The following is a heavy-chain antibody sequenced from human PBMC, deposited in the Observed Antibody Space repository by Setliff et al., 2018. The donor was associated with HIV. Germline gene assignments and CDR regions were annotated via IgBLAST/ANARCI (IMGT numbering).Heavy chain of an antibody. D-gene: IGHD3-10*01. Sequence: SETLSLTCTVSGGSISSGSYYWSWIRQPAGKGLEWIGHIHTSGSTKYNPSLKSRVTISADTSKNQFSLNLSSVTAAETAVYYCARVGYHGSGRYSFDYWGQGRQVTVSS. CDR2: IHTSGST. V-gene: IGHV4-61*09. J-gene: IGHJ4*02. CDR1: GGSISSGSYY. CDR3: ARVGYHGSGRYSFDY.